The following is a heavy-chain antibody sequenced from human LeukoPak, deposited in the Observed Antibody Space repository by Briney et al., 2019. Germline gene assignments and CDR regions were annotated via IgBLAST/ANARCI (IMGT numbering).Heavy chain of an antibody. CDR3: AKSRGIVGATGHFDY. CDR1: GFTFDDYT. D-gene: IGHD1-26*01. Sequence: QSGGSLRLSCAASGFTFDDYTMHWVRQAPGKGLEWVSLISWDGGSTYYADSVKGRFTISRDNSKNSLYLQMNSLRTEDTALYYCAKSRGIVGATGHFDYWGQGTLVTVSS. V-gene: IGHV3-43*01. J-gene: IGHJ4*02. CDR2: ISWDGGST.